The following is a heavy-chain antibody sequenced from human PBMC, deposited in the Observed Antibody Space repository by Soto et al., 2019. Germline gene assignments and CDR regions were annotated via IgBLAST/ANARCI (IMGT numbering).Heavy chain of an antibody. D-gene: IGHD6-19*01. CDR3: ASHHSSGWYTNWFDP. J-gene: IGHJ5*02. CDR1: GYTSTSDG. V-gene: IGHV1-18*01. Sequence: ASVKVSCKASGYTSTSDGVSWVRHAPGQGLEWMGWISAYNGNTNYAQKLQGRVTMTTDTSTSTAYMELRSLRSDDTAVYYCASHHSSGWYTNWFDPWGQGTLVTVSS. CDR2: ISAYNGNT.